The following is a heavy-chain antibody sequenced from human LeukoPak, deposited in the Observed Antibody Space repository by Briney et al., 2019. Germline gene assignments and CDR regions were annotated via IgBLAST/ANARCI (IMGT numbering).Heavy chain of an antibody. D-gene: IGHD3-22*01. CDR2: INHSGST. J-gene: IGHJ3*02. Sequence: SETLSLTCAVYGGSFSGYYWSWIRQPPGKGLEWIGEINHSGSTNYNPSLKSRVTISVDTPKNQFSLKLSSVTAADTAVYYCAGQRITMIVVAQGLAFDIWGQGTMVTVSS. CDR1: GGSFSGYY. CDR3: AGQRITMIVVAQGLAFDI. V-gene: IGHV4-34*01.